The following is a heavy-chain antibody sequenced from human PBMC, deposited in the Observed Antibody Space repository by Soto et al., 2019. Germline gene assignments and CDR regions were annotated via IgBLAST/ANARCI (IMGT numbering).Heavy chain of an antibody. D-gene: IGHD3-3*01. Sequence: GGSLRLSCAASGFTFSSYAMSWVRQAPGKGLEWVSAISGSGGSTYYADSVKGRFTISRDNSKNTLYLQMNSLRAEDTAVHYCAKCFGNFWSGYYDYYYMDVWGKGTTVTVSS. V-gene: IGHV3-23*01. CDR2: ISGSGGST. CDR1: GFTFSSYA. J-gene: IGHJ6*03. CDR3: AKCFGNFWSGYYDYYYMDV.